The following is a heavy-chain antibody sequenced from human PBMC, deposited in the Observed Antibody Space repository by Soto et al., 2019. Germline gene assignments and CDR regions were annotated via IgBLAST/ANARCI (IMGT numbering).Heavy chain of an antibody. CDR3: ARPYFSSSSMFDY. Sequence: SETLSLTCTVSGDSISSSTYYWGWIRQPPGKGLEWIGCIYHTGTTYYNPSLKSRVTISVDTSKNQFSLKLISVTAADTAVYYCARPYFSSSSMFDYWGQGTLVTVSS. J-gene: IGHJ4*02. CDR1: GDSISSSTYY. V-gene: IGHV4-39*01. D-gene: IGHD6-6*01. CDR2: IYHTGTT.